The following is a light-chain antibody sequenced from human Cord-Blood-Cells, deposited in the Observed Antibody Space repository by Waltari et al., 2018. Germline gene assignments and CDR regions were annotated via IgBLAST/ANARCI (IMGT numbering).Light chain of an antibody. CDR2: DAS. CDR3: QQRSNWLT. J-gene: IGKJ4*01. CDR1: QSVSSY. Sequence: IVLTQSPATVSLSPGERATLSCRASQSVSSYLAWYQQKPGQAPRLLIYDASNRATGIPARFSGSGSGTDFTLTISSLEPEDFAVYYCQQRSNWLTFGGGTKVEIK. V-gene: IGKV3-11*01.